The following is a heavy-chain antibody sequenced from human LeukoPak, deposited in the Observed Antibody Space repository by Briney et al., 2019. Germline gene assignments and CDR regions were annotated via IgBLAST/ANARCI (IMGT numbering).Heavy chain of an antibody. CDR1: GGSISSSSSY. J-gene: IGHJ4*02. Sequence: SXTLSLTCTVSGGSISSSSSYWGWIRQPPGKGLEWIVSVRYSGNTYYNPSLKSRVTMSLATSKNQFSLRLTSVTAADTAVYSCARHYYDSSGLAYYFDYWGQGTLVTVSS. CDR3: ARHYYDSSGLAYYFDY. CDR2: VRYSGNT. V-gene: IGHV4-39*01. D-gene: IGHD3-22*01.